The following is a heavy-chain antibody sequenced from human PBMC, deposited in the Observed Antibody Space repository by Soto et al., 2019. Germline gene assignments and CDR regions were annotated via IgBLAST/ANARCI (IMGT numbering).Heavy chain of an antibody. CDR3: ARVDDSSGYLIDY. Sequence: QLQLQESGSGLVKPSQTLSLTCAVSGGSISSGGYSWSWIRQPPGKGLVWIGYIYHSGSTYYNPSLKSRVTISVDRSKNHFSLKLSSVTAADTAVYYCARVDDSSGYLIDYWGQGTLVTVSS. J-gene: IGHJ4*02. V-gene: IGHV4-30-2*01. CDR2: IYHSGST. D-gene: IGHD3-22*01. CDR1: GGSISSGGYS.